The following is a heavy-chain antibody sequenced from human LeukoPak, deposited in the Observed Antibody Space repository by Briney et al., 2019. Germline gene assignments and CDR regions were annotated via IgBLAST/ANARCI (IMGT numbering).Heavy chain of an antibody. CDR1: GSFFTSYW. CDR2: IYTGDSDT. V-gene: IGHV5-51*01. J-gene: IGHJ4*02. Sequence: PGASRQICGEGAGSFFTSYWIGWGRPLAGKGLEWMGSIYTGDSDTRYSPSFQGEVTISAHKSISTPSLQSSSLKASDTAMYYCARHATGSEVASFDYWAQGTLVTVSS. CDR3: ARHATGSEVASFDY.